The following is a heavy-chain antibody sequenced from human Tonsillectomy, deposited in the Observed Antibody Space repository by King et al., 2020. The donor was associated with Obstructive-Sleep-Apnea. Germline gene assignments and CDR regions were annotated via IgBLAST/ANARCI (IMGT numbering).Heavy chain of an antibody. V-gene: IGHV4-4*02. Sequence: LQLQESGPGLVKPSGTLSLTCAVSGGSISSSNWWSWVRQPPGKGLEWIGEIYHSGSTNYNPSLKSRVTISVDKSKNPFSLKLSSVTAADTAVYYCASLRTIAARYYYYGMDVWGQGTTVTVSS. CDR1: GGSISSSNW. CDR3: ASLRTIAARYYYYGMDV. CDR2: IYHSGST. J-gene: IGHJ6*02. D-gene: IGHD6-6*01.